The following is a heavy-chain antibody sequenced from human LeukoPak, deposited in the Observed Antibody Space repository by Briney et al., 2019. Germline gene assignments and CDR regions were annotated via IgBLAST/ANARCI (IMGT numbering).Heavy chain of an antibody. CDR3: AKLAASETGEGS. CDR2: INPSGDST. CDR1: GYTFTSNH. V-gene: IGHV1-46*01. D-gene: IGHD6-13*01. J-gene: IGHJ5*02. Sequence: GASVKVSCKASGYTFTSNHLHCVRQAPGQGLEWMGVINPSGDSTSYAQKFQGRLTMTRDTSTSTVYMELSSLRSEDTAIYYCAKLAASETGEGSWGQGTLVTVSS.